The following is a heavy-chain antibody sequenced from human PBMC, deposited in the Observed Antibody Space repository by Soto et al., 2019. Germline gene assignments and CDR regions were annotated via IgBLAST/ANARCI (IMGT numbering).Heavy chain of an antibody. J-gene: IGHJ4*02. Sequence: SETLSLTCAVSGGSIDSGAFSLSWIRQPPGKGLEWTGYVTHSGTAYSIPSLNGRLTLSVDSSQTQFSLKLTSVTAADSAFYYCARIHWAQSSLDYWGRGILVTVSS. D-gene: IGHD6-19*01. CDR2: VTHSGTA. CDR1: GGSIDSGAFS. CDR3: ARIHWAQSSLDY. V-gene: IGHV4-30-2*01.